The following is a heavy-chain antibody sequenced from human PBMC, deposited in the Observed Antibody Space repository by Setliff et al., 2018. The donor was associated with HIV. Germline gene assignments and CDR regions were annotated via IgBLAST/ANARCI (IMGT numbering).Heavy chain of an antibody. CDR3: VKGAGFYGDYTFDY. Sequence: SETLSLTCTVSGASITSHYWSWIRQSPGRELEWIGYIYSTGSTNYNPSLQSRVSISMDASKNKFSLKVTSVTSADTAVYYCVKGAGFYGDYTFDYWGQGNLVTVSS. J-gene: IGHJ4*02. CDR2: IYSTGST. V-gene: IGHV4-59*11. D-gene: IGHD4-17*01. CDR1: GASITSHY.